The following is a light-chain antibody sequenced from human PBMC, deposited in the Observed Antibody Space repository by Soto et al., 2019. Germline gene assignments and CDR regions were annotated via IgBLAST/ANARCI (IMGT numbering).Light chain of an antibody. Sequence: EIVLTQSPGTLSLSPGERATLSCRASQTISSSYLAWYQQKPGQAPRLRIFGASSRATGIPDRFSGSGSGTDFTLTIGRLEPEDFALYYCQQYVNSPPYTFGQGTKLEIK. CDR2: GAS. J-gene: IGKJ2*01. CDR3: QQYVNSPPYT. CDR1: QTISSSY. V-gene: IGKV3-20*01.